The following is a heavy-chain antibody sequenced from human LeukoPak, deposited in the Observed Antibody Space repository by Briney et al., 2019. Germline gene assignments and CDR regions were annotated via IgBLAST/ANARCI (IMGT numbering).Heavy chain of an antibody. D-gene: IGHD1-14*01. CDR1: GGSFSGYY. J-gene: IGHJ4*02. CDR2: INHSGST. Sequence: SETLSLTCAVYGGSFSGYYWSWIRQPPGKGLEWIGEINHSGSTNYNPSLKSRVTISVDTSKNQFSLKLSSVTAADTAVYYCARGQSTGNFDYWGQGTQVTVSS. CDR3: ARGQSTGNFDY. V-gene: IGHV4-34*01.